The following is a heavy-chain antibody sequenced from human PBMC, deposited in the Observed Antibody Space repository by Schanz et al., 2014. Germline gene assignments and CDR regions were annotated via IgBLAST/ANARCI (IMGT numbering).Heavy chain of an antibody. CDR3: ARGSPPYCTSTSCYLEP. D-gene: IGHD2-2*01. V-gene: IGHV1-18*04. J-gene: IGHJ5*02. CDR1: GYTFTSYG. CDR2: ISDYNGNT. Sequence: QVQLVQSGADVKKPGASVKVSCKASGYTFTSYGVSWVRQAPGQGLEWMGWISDYNGNTNYAQKLQGRVTMTTDTSTSTAYMELRSLRSDDTAVYYCARGSPPYCTSTSCYLEPWGQGTLVTVSS.